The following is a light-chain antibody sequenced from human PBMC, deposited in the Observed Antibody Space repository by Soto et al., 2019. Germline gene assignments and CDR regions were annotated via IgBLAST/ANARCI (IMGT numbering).Light chain of an antibody. CDR2: DAS. Sequence: EIVLTQSPATLSLSPGERATLSCRASQSVSSYLAWYQQKPGQAPRLLIYDASNRATGIPARFSGSGSGTDFTLTISSLEPEDFEVYYCQQRSNSTWTFGQGTKVEI. J-gene: IGKJ1*01. CDR3: QQRSNSTWT. CDR1: QSVSSY. V-gene: IGKV3-11*01.